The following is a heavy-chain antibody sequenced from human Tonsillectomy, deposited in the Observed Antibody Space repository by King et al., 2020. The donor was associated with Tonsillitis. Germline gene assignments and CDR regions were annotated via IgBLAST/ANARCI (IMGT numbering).Heavy chain of an antibody. J-gene: IGHJ4*02. CDR3: ARESNDYGDYPYYFDY. D-gene: IGHD4-17*01. Sequence: MQLQESGPGLVKPSQTLSLTCTVSGGSISSGDYYWGWIRQPPGKGLEWIGYIYYSGSTYYNPSLKRRVTISVDTSKNQFSLKLSSVTAADTAVYYCARESNDYGDYPYYFDYWGQGTLVTVSS. CDR2: IYYSGST. V-gene: IGHV4-30-4*01. CDR1: GGSISSGDYY.